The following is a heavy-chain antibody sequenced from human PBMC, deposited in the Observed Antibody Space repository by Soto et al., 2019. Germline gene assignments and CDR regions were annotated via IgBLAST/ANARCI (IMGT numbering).Heavy chain of an antibody. CDR1: GYTFTSYY. J-gene: IGHJ6*02. V-gene: IGHV1-46*01. Sequence: RASVKVSCKASGYTFTSYYMHWVRQAPGQGLEWMGIINPSGGSTSYAQKFQGRVTMTRDTSTSTVYMELSSLRSEDTAVYYCAREPLGDSSGYGYYYYGMDVWGQGTTVTVSS. D-gene: IGHD3-22*01. CDR3: AREPLGDSSGYGYYYYGMDV. CDR2: INPSGGST.